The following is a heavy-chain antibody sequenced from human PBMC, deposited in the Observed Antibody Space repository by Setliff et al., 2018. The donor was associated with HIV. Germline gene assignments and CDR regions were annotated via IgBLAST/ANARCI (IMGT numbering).Heavy chain of an antibody. CDR2: VFPGDSDT. V-gene: IGHV5-51*01. Sequence: GESLKISCQASGYSFTTLWIAWVRQMPGKGLEWMGMVFPGDSDTRYSPSFQGQVSMSADQSINTAYLQWSSLKASDTAVYYCARSMGFKATTRLDFWGPGTLVTVSS. CDR3: ARSMGFKATTRLDF. D-gene: IGHD3-10*01. J-gene: IGHJ4*02. CDR1: GYSFTTLW.